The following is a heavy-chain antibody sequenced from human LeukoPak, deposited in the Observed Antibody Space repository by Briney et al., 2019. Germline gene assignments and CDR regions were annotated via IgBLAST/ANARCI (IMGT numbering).Heavy chain of an antibody. Sequence: SQTLSLTCRVSDDSIDSVSYYWHWIRQAAGKGLEWIGRIHSSGTSNSNPSLKSRVTMSVDTSKKEFSLKVDSVTAADTATYFCARDGGLAITGHAAPRIWGPGTTVIVSS. CDR2: IHSSGTS. V-gene: IGHV4-61*02. J-gene: IGHJ3*02. D-gene: IGHD2-15*01. CDR1: DDSIDSVSYY. CDR3: ARDGGLAITGHAAPRI.